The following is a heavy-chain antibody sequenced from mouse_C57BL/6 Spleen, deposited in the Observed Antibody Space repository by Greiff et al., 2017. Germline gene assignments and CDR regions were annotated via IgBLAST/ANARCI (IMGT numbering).Heavy chain of an antibody. CDR2: IDPNCGGT. J-gene: IGHJ3*01. V-gene: IGHV1-72*01. CDR3: ERGYGSSSWFAY. Sequence: QVQLQQPGAELVKPGASVKRSCKASGYTFTSYWMHWVKQRPGRGLEWIGRIDPNCGGTKYNEKFKGKATLTVDKPSSTAYMQLSSLTSEDSAVYYCERGYGSSSWFAYWGQGTLVTVSA. CDR1: GYTFTSYW. D-gene: IGHD1-1*01.